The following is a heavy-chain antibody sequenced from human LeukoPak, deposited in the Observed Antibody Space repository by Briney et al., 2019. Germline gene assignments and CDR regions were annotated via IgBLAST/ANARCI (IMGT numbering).Heavy chain of an antibody. Sequence: GGSLRLSCAASGVTFEDYGMNWVRQAPGKGLEWVSDINWNGGSTGYADSVKGRFTISRDNAKNSLYLQMNSLRAEDTALYYCARDRGSSWYVPFDYWGQGTLVTVSS. CDR2: INWNGGST. CDR1: GVTFEDYG. J-gene: IGHJ4*02. V-gene: IGHV3-20*04. CDR3: ARDRGSSWYVPFDY. D-gene: IGHD6-13*01.